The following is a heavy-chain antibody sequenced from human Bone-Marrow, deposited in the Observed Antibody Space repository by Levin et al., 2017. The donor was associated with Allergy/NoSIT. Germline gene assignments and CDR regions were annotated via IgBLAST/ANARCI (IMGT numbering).Heavy chain of an antibody. CDR1: GGSISTGGFH. CDR3: AREDGYVFDY. J-gene: IGHJ4*02. Sequence: PSETLSLSCSLSGGSISTGGFHWSWVRQRPGKGLEWIGYIYYSGNTYYNPSLQSRLSISIDTSKNQFSLRLTSVTAADTAVYYCAREDGYVFDYWGQGTLVTVSS. CDR2: IYYSGNT. D-gene: IGHD5-24*01. V-gene: IGHV4-31*03.